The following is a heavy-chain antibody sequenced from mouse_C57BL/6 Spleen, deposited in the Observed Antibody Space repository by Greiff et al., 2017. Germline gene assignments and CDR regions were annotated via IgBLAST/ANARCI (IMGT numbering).Heavy chain of an antibody. Sequence: QVQLQQPGAELVRPGSSVKLSCKASGYTFTSYWMHWVKQRPIQGLEWIGNIDPSDSETYYNQKFKDKATLTVDKSSSTAYMQLSSLTSEDSAVYYCARSGDGNYKVYFDYWGRGTTLTVSS. CDR1: GYTFTSYW. CDR3: ARSGDGNYKVYFDY. D-gene: IGHD2-1*01. V-gene: IGHV1-52*01. CDR2: IDPSDSET. J-gene: IGHJ2*01.